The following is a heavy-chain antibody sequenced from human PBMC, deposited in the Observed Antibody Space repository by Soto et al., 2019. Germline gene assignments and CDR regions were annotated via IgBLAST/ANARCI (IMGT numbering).Heavy chain of an antibody. Sequence: GGSLRLACAASGFTVSSYTMTWVRQAQGKGLEWVSYISRYSDNIYYADSVKGRFTISRDNAKNSLYLQMNSLRAEDTAVYYCAREGIAVAGRDFDYWGQGTLVTVSS. CDR1: GFTVSSYT. CDR3: AREGIAVAGRDFDY. V-gene: IGHV3-48*01. J-gene: IGHJ4*02. D-gene: IGHD6-19*01. CDR2: ISRYSDNI.